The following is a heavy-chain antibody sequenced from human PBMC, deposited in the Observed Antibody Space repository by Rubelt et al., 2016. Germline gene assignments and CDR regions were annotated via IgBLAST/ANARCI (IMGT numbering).Heavy chain of an antibody. CDR2: ISGSGFST. V-gene: IGHV3-23*04. Sequence: EVQLVESGGGLVKPGGSLRLSCAASGFTFNTYAMTWVRPAPGKGLEWVSGISGSGFSTYYADSVKGRFTISRDNSKNTLYLQMNSLRAEDTAVYSCARDRNKYFDLWGRGTLITVSS. D-gene: IGHD1/OR15-1a*01. CDR1: GFTFNTYA. CDR3: ARDRNKYFDL. J-gene: IGHJ2*01.